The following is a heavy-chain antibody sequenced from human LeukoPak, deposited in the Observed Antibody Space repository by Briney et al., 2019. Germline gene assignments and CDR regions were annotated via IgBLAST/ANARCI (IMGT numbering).Heavy chain of an antibody. V-gene: IGHV4-59*01. D-gene: IGHD3-10*01. CDR2: IHYTGST. J-gene: IGHJ4*02. CDR1: GGSINSYY. CDR3: ARTAKYYYGSETYYFFDY. Sequence: SETLSLTCSVSGGSINSYYWSWIRQPPGKGLECIGYIHYTGSTNYNPSLKSRVTISVDTSKNQFSLKLTSVTPADTAVYYCARTAKYYYGSETYYFFDYWGQGTLVTVSS.